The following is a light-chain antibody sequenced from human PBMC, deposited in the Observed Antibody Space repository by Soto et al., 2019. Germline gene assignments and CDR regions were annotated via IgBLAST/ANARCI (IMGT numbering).Light chain of an antibody. J-gene: IGLJ2*01. CDR2: LNSDGSH. CDR1: RGHSSYA. CDR3: QTWASGIVV. V-gene: IGLV4-69*01. Sequence: QLVLTQSPSASASLGASVKLTCTLSRGHSSYAIAWHQQQPEKGPRYLMKLNSDGSHSKGDGIPDRFSGSSSGAERYLTISSLKSEDEADYYCQTWASGIVVFGGGTKLTVL.